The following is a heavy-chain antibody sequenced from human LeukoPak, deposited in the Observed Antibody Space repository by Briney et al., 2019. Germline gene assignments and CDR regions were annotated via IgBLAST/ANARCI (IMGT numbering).Heavy chain of an antibody. D-gene: IGHD5-12*01. CDR2: IYYSGST. J-gene: IGHJ4*02. CDR3: ARPQGVASVWDFEY. Sequence: PSGTLSLTCDVSGGSITQTNYWTWVRQPPGKGLEWIGSIYYSGSTYYNPSLKSRVTISVDTSKNQFSLKVRSVTAADTAVYYCARPQGVASVWDFEYWGQGTLVTVSS. V-gene: IGHV4-39*01. CDR1: GGSITQTNY.